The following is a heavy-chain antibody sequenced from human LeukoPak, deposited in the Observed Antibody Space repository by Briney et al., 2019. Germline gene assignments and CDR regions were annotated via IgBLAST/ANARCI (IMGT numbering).Heavy chain of an antibody. J-gene: IGHJ4*02. CDR2: INPNRGGT. V-gene: IGHV1-2*02. CDR1: GYPFTDYY. CDR3: ASAYRFRN. Sequence: GASVKVSCKASGYPFTDYYMHWVRQAPGQGLEWMGWINPNRGGTDYAQKFQGRVTMTRDTSISTAYMELSRLRYDDTAVYYCASAYRFRNWGQGTLVTVSS. D-gene: IGHD5-18*01.